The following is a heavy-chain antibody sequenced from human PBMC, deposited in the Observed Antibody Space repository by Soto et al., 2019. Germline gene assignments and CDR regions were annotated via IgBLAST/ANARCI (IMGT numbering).Heavy chain of an antibody. CDR2: IDPSDSYT. D-gene: IGHD3-22*01. Sequence: ESLKISCKGSGYSFTSYWISWVRQMPGKGLEWMGRIDPSDSYTNYSPSFQGHVTISADKSIRTAYLQWSRLKASDTAMYYCARLPPDCGSGYPDAFAIWGQGTLVTGSS. CDR1: GYSFTSYW. V-gene: IGHV5-10-1*01. CDR3: ARLPPDCGSGYPDAFAI. J-gene: IGHJ3*02.